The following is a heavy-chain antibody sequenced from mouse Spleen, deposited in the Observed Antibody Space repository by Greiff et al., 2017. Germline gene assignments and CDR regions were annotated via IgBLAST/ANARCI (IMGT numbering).Heavy chain of an antibody. CDR1: GFTFSDYG. J-gene: IGHJ3*01. V-gene: IGHV5-15*02. D-gene: IGHD2-4*01. Sequence: EVKLVESGGGLVQPGGSRKLSCAASGFTFSDYGMAWVRQAPGKGPEWVAFISNLAYSIYYADTVTGRFTISRENAKNTLYLEMSSLRSEDTAMYYCARNYDYGAWFAYWGQGTLVTVSA. CDR2: ISNLAYSI. CDR3: ARNYDYGAWFAY.